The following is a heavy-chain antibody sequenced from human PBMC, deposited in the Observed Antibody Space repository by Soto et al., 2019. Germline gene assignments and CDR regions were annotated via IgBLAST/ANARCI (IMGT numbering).Heavy chain of an antibody. J-gene: IGHJ4*02. CDR2: IYYSGST. Sequence: PSETLSLTCTVSGGSISSYYWSWIRQPPGKGLEWIGYIYYSGSTNYNPSLKSRVTISVDTSKNQFSLKLSSVTAADTAVYYCARAPGYGYALDYWGQGTLVTVSS. CDR1: GGSISSYY. V-gene: IGHV4-59*01. CDR3: ARAPGYGYALDY. D-gene: IGHD5-18*01.